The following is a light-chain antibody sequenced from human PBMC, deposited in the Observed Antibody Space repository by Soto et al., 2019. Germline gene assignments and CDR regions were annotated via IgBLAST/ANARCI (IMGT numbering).Light chain of an antibody. CDR3: QQSYSTPFT. CDR2: AAS. CDR1: QSISNY. J-gene: IGKJ3*01. V-gene: IGKV1-39*01. Sequence: DLQMTQSPSSLSASVRERVTITCRASQSISNYLNWYQQKPGKAPKLLIYAASSLQSGVPSRFSGSGSGTDFTLTISSLQPEDFATYYCQQSYSTPFTFGPGTKVDIK.